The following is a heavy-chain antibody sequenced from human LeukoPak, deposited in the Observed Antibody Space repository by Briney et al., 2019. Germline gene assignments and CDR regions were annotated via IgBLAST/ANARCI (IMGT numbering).Heavy chain of an antibody. D-gene: IGHD6-13*01. CDR1: GFPFSNYW. V-gene: IGHV3-74*01. CDR2: VNSDGSTT. CDR3: ARGYYSSSRSDS. Sequence: PGGSLRLSCAASGFPFSNYWMHWVRQAPGKGLVWVSRVNSDGSTTNYADSVKGRFTISRDNAENTLYMRMNSLRPEDTAVYCCARGYYSSSRSDSWGQGTLVTVSS. J-gene: IGHJ4*02.